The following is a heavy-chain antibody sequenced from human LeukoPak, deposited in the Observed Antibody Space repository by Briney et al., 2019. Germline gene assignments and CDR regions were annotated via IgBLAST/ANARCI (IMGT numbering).Heavy chain of an antibody. D-gene: IGHD1-26*01. Sequence: SQTLSLTCTVSGGSISSGGYYWSWIRQHPGKGLEWIGYIYYSGSTYYNPSLKSRVTISVDTSKNQFSLKLSSVTAADTAVYYCARAQARGAFSSQYYFDYWGRGALVTVSS. J-gene: IGHJ4*01. V-gene: IGHV4-31*03. CDR2: IYYSGST. CDR3: ARAQARGAFSSQYYFDY. CDR1: GGSISSGGYY.